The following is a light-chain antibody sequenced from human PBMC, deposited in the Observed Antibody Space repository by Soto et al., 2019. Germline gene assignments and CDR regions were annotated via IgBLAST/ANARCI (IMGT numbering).Light chain of an antibody. CDR3: QQYSIWRT. V-gene: IGKV3-15*01. CDR2: AAS. Sequence: EIVMTQSPSPLSVSPGERATLSCRASESVSTNLAWYQQKAGQAPRLLIYAASTRATGIPARFSGSGSGTEFTLTISSLQSEDFAVYYCQQYSIWRTFGQGTKVDI. J-gene: IGKJ1*01. CDR1: ESVSTN.